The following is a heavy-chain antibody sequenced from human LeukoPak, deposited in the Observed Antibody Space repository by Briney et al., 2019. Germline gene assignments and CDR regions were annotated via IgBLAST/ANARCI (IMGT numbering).Heavy chain of an antibody. V-gene: IGHV3-7*01. D-gene: IGHD3-22*01. CDR2: IKQDGSKK. CDR3: ARDGPPVTYFHDSSGSYYGLYSFDY. CDR1: GFNFDDYG. J-gene: IGHJ4*02. Sequence: PGGSLRLSCAASGFNFDDYGMSWVRQAPGKGLEWVANIKQDGSKKFYVDSVKGRFTISRDNAKNSLYLQVNSLRVEDTAVYYCARDGPPVTYFHDSSGSYYGLYSFDYWGQGTLVTVSS.